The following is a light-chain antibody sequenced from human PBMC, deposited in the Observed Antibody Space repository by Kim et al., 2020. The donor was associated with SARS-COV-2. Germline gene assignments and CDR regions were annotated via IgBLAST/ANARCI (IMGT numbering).Light chain of an antibody. CDR1: KFGDKY. Sequence: SYELTQPPSVSVSPGQTASITCSGDKFGDKYACGYQQQPGQSPVLVIYQDSKRPSGIPERVSGSNSGNTATLTISGTQAMDEADYYSQAWDSSTAVFGGGTQLTVL. CDR3: QAWDSSTAV. CDR2: QDS. J-gene: IGLJ2*01. V-gene: IGLV3-1*01.